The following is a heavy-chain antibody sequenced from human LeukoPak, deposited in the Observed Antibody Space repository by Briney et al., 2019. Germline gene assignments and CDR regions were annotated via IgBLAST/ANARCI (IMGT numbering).Heavy chain of an antibody. V-gene: IGHV4-59*08. D-gene: IGHD3-16*01. CDR3: ARHRGSGFDY. CDR2: IYYRGST. CDR1: GGSISGYY. J-gene: IGHJ4*02. Sequence: PSETLSLTYTVSGGSISGYYWSWIRQPPGKGLEWIGYIYYRGSTNYNPSVKSRVTISVDTSKNQFSLKLSSVTAADTAVYYCARHRGSGFDYWGQGTLVTVSS.